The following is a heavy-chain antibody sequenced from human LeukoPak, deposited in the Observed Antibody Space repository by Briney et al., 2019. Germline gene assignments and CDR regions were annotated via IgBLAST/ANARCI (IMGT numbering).Heavy chain of an antibody. CDR2: IRYDGSNK. CDR1: GFTFSSYG. CDR3: AEGEGLVPAAIPFDY. V-gene: IGHV3-30*02. D-gene: IGHD2-2*02. J-gene: IGHJ4*02. Sequence: AGGSLRLSCAASGFTFSSYGMHWVRQAPGKGLEWVAFIRYDGSNKYYADSVKGRFTISRDNSKNTLYLQMNSLRAEDTAVYYCAEGEGLVPAAIPFDYWGQGTLVTVSS.